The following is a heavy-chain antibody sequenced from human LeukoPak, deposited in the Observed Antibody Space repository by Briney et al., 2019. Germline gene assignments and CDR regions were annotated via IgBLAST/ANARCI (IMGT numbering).Heavy chain of an antibody. Sequence: TGGSLRLSCVAPGFTFSNHAMHWVRQAPGKGLEWVAVISYGGTNKYYADSVKGRFTISRDNSKNTLYLQMNSLRAEDTAVYYCARVDISAASCGGDRYYEYWGQGTLVTVSS. CDR1: GFTFSNHA. CDR2: ISYGGTNK. D-gene: IGHD2-21*02. V-gene: IGHV3-30*04. J-gene: IGHJ4*02. CDR3: ARVDISAASCGGDRYYEY.